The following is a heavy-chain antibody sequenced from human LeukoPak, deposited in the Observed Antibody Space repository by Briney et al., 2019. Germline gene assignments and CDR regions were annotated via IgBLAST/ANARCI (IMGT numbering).Heavy chain of an antibody. CDR1: XDSXSNXX. CDR3: ARVSLVRGAPDYYFDY. J-gene: IGHJ4*02. V-gene: IGHV4-4*07. Sequence: CTVXXDSXSNXXKSWIXQXAXXGXXXXXXIYTSGSTNYNPSLKSRVTMSVDTSKNQFSLKLSSVTAADTAVYYCARVSLVRGAPDYYFDYWGQGTLVTVSS. D-gene: IGHD3-10*01. CDR2: IYTSGST.